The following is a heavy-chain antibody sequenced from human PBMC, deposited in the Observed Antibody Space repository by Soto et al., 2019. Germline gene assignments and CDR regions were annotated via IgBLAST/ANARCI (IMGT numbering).Heavy chain of an antibody. CDR2: IYYSGST. CDR1: GGSISSGGYY. D-gene: IGHD3-10*01. CDR3: ARLRRNYYGSGSYPFDY. V-gene: IGHV4-31*03. J-gene: IGHJ4*02. Sequence: PSETLSLTCTVSGGSISSGGYYWSWIRQHPGKGLEWIGYIYYSGSTYYNPSLKSRVTISVDTSKNQFSLKLSSVTAADTAVYYCARLRRNYYGSGSYPFDYWGQGTLVTVSS.